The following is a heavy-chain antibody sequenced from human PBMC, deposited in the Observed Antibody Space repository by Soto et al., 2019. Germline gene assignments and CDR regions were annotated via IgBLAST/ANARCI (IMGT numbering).Heavy chain of an antibody. V-gene: IGHV1-18*01. Sequence: DSVKVSCKASGYTFPSYGISWVRQAPGQGLEWMGWINVYNGNTKYAQKFQGRVTMTTDTSTSTVYMDLRSLTSDDTAVYDWAIVGVAVPPESSADRAQRNPVPVSS. J-gene: IGHJ1*01. D-gene: IGHD2-8*01. CDR1: GYTFPSYG. CDR3: AIVGVAVPPESSAD. CDR2: INVYNGNT.